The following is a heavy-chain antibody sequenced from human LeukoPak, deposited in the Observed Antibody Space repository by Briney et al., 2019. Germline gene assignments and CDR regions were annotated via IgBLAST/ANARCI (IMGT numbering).Heavy chain of an antibody. Sequence: SETLSLTCTVSGGSISSSSYYWGWIRQPPGKELEWIGSIYYSGSTNYNPSLKSRVTISVDTSKNQFSLKLSSVTAADTAVYYCAREDPANFWSGYYIAYWGQGTLVTVSS. CDR1: GGSISSSSYY. V-gene: IGHV4-39*07. J-gene: IGHJ4*02. CDR2: IYYSGST. D-gene: IGHD3-3*01. CDR3: AREDPANFWSGYYIAY.